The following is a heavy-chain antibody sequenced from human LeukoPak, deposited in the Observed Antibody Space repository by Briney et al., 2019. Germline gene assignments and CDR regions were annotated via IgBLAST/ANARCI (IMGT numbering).Heavy chain of an antibody. CDR3: ARVARNYYGSGSDTFDY. V-gene: IGHV4-31*03. D-gene: IGHD3-10*01. CDR1: GGSISSGGYY. Sequence: SKTLSLTCTVSGGSISSGGYYWSWIRQHPGKGLEWIGYIYYSGSTYYNPSLKSRVTISVDTSKNQFSLKLSSVTAADTAVYYCARVARNYYGSGSDTFDYWGQGTLVTVSS. J-gene: IGHJ4*02. CDR2: IYYSGST.